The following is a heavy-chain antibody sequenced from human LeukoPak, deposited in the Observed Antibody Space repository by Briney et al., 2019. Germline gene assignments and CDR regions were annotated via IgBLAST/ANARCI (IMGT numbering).Heavy chain of an antibody. CDR3: AKTNHYYDDNGSPKYFAY. V-gene: IGHV3-23*01. Sequence: PGGSLRLSCAASGFTFSSYAMRWVRQAPGKGLEWVSAISGSGDTTYHADSVKGRFTISRDNSKNTVYLQVNSLRAEDTAVYYCAKTNHYYDDNGSPKYFAYWGQGTLVTVSS. J-gene: IGHJ4*02. CDR2: ISGSGDTT. D-gene: IGHD3-22*01. CDR1: GFTFSSYA.